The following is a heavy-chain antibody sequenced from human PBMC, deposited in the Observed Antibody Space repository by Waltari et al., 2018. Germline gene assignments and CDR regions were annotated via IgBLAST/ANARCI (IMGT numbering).Heavy chain of an antibody. V-gene: IGHV4-34*01. D-gene: IGHD3-3*01. Sequence: QVQLQQWGAGLLKPSETLSLTCAGYGGSFSGYYWSWIRQPPGQGLEWIGEINHSGSTNYNPSLKSRVTISVDTSKNQFSLKLSSVTAVDTAVYYCARGGYYDFWSGYYTMGYFDYWGQGTLVTVSS. CDR1: GGSFSGYY. J-gene: IGHJ4*02. CDR3: ARGGYYDFWSGYYTMGYFDY. CDR2: INHSGST.